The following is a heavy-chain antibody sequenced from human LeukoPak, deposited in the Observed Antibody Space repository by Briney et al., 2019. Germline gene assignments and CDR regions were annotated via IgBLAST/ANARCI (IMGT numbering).Heavy chain of an antibody. CDR3: ARVKVYSNYAVDY. J-gene: IGHJ4*02. D-gene: IGHD4-11*01. CDR2: INPNSGGI. Sequence: ASVKVSCKASGYTFTGYYMHWVRQAPGQGLEWMGWINPNSGGINYAQKFQGRVTMTRDTSISTAYMELSRLRSDDTAVYYCARVKVYSNYAVDYWGQGTLVTVSS. V-gene: IGHV1-2*02. CDR1: GYTFTGYY.